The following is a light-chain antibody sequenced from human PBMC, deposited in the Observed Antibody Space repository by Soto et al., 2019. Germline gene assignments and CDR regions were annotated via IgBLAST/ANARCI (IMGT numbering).Light chain of an antibody. CDR2: SNA. Sequence: QSVLTQPPSASGTPGQRVTISCSGTSSNIGSITVNWYQQLPGAAPKVVIYSNALRPSGVPDRFSGSKSGTSASLAISGLQPDDEADYFCAAWDDSLMGVFGPGTKVTVL. CDR3: AAWDDSLMGV. CDR1: SSNIGSIT. V-gene: IGLV1-44*01. J-gene: IGLJ1*01.